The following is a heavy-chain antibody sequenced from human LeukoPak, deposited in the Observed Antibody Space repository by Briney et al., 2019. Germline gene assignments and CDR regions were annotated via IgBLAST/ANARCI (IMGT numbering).Heavy chain of an antibody. Sequence: PGGSLRLSCAASGFTFSSYVMTWVRPAPGKGLEWVSGISGSGGSTYYADSVKGRFTLSRDNSKNTLYLQMNGLRAEDTAVYYCAKHYSDGITWYFDLWGRGTLVTVSS. CDR1: GFTFSSYV. V-gene: IGHV3-23*01. CDR2: ISGSGGST. CDR3: AKHYSDGITWYFDL. J-gene: IGHJ2*01. D-gene: IGHD3-22*01.